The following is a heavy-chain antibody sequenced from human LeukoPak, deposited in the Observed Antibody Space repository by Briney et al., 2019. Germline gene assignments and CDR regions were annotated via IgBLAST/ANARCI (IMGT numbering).Heavy chain of an antibody. CDR1: GFTFDDYG. V-gene: IGHV3-20*04. J-gene: IGHJ3*02. Sequence: SGGSLRLSCAASGFTFDDYGMSWVRQAPGKGLEWVSGINWNGGSTGYADSVKGRFTISRDNAKNSLYLQMNSLRAEDMALYYCAKDRGAALINAFDIWGQGTMVTVSS. CDR2: INWNGGST. D-gene: IGHD3-10*01. CDR3: AKDRGAALINAFDI.